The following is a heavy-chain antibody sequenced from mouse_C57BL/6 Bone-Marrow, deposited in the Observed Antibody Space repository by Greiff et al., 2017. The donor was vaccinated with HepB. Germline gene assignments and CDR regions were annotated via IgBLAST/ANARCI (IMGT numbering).Heavy chain of an antibody. V-gene: IGHV1-59*01. Sequence: VKLQQPGAELVRPGTSVKLSCKASGYTFTSYWMHWVKQRPGQGLEWIGVIDPSDSYTNYNQKFKGKATLTVDTSSSTAYMQLSSLTSEDSAVYYCARRGYGSSYGYWGQGTTLTVSS. CDR1: GYTFTSYW. D-gene: IGHD1-1*01. CDR3: ARRGYGSSYGY. J-gene: IGHJ2*01. CDR2: IDPSDSYT.